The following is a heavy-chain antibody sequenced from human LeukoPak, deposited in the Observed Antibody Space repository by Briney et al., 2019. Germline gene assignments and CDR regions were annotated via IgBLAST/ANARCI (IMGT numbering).Heavy chain of an antibody. D-gene: IGHD3-10*01. CDR2: ISWNGGST. J-gene: IGHJ4*02. V-gene: IGHV3-20*04. Sequence: GSLRLSCAASGFTFDDYGMTWVRQAPGKGLKWVSGISWNGGSTSYADSVKGRFTISRDNAKNSLYLQMNSLRAEDTALYYCARRGSGSYFDYWGQGTLVTVSS. CDR3: ARRGSGSYFDY. CDR1: GFTFDDYG.